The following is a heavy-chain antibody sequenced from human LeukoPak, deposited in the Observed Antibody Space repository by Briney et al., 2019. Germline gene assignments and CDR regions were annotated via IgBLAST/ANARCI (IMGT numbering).Heavy chain of an antibody. J-gene: IGHJ3*02. CDR2: LYSGGST. CDR3: ARDRSGRYPDAFDI. CDR1: GFIVSSHY. D-gene: IGHD1-26*01. Sequence: GGSLRLSCAASGFIVSSHYMNWVRQAPGKGLEWGSVLYSGGSTYYADSVKGRFTITRDNSKNTLYLQMNSLRLEDTAVYYCARDRSGRYPDAFDIWGQGTMVTVSS. V-gene: IGHV3-53*01.